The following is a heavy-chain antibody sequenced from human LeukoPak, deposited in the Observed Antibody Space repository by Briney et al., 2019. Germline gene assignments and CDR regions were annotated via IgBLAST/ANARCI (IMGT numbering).Heavy chain of an antibody. J-gene: IGHJ4*02. CDR2: MNPNSGNT. CDR1: GYTFTSYD. D-gene: IGHD2-2*01. Sequence: GASVKVSCKASGYTFTSYDINWVRQATGQGLEWTGWMNPNSGNTGYAQKFQGRVTMTRNTSISTAYMELSSLRSEDTAVYYCATKGYCSSTSCPPVLDYWGQGTLVTVSS. CDR3: ATKGYCSSTSCPPVLDY. V-gene: IGHV1-8*01.